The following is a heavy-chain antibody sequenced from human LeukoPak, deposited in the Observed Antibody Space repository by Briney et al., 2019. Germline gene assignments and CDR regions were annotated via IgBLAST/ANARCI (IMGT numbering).Heavy chain of an antibody. V-gene: IGHV3-48*01. CDR2: ISSSSSTI. D-gene: IGHD3-10*01. CDR3: ADSRGGGLGSLDY. Sequence: GGSLRLSCAASGFTFSSYSMNWVRQAPGKGLEWVSDISSSSSTIYYADSVKGRFTISRDNAKNSLYLEMNSLRAEDTAVYYCADSRGGGLGSLDYWGQGILVTVSS. J-gene: IGHJ4*02. CDR1: GFTFSSYS.